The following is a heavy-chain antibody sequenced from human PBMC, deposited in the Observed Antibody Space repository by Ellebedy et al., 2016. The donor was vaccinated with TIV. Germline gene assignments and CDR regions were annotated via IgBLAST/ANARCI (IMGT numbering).Heavy chain of an antibody. Sequence: SVKVSXXASGGTFSTYGISWVRQAPGQGLEWMGGIISIFGTANYAQKFQGRVTMTRDSSIGTAYMELSSLRSEDTAVYYCARTKVRGVPGFDYWGQGTLVTVSS. V-gene: IGHV1-69*05. J-gene: IGHJ4*02. CDR2: IISIFGTA. D-gene: IGHD3-10*01. CDR1: GGTFSTYG. CDR3: ARTKVRGVPGFDY.